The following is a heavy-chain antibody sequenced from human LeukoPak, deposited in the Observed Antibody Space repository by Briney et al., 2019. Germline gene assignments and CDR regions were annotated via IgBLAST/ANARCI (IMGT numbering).Heavy chain of an antibody. J-gene: IGHJ4*02. CDR2: ISSSSSYI. V-gene: IGHV3-21*01. D-gene: IGHD6-19*01. CDR3: HLYSSGWLDY. CDR1: GFTLSSYA. Sequence: GGSLRLSCAASGFTLSSYALNWVRQAPGKGLEWVSFISSSSSYIYYADSVKGRFTIFRDNAKNSLYLQMNSLRAEDTAVYYCHLYSSGWLDYWGQGTLVTVSS.